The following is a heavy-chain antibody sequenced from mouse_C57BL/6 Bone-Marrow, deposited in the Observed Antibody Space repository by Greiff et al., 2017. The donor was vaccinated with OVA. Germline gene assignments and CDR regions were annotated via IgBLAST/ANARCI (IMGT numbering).Heavy chain of an antibody. V-gene: IGHV1-81*01. J-gene: IGHJ1*03. CDR3: AREDYDYSDWYFDV. CDR2: IYPRSGNT. Sequence: VMLVESGAELARPGASVKLSCKASGYTFTSYGISWVKQRTGQGLEWIGEIYPRSGNTYYNEKFKGKATLTADKSSSTAYMELRSLTSEDSAVYFCAREDYDYSDWYFDVWGTGTTVTVSS. CDR1: GYTFTSYG. D-gene: IGHD2-4*01.